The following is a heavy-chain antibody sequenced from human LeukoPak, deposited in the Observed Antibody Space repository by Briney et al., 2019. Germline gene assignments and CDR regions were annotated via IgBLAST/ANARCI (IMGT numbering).Heavy chain of an antibody. Sequence: PSETLSLTCTVSGGSISSSSYYWGWICQPPGKGLEWIGSIYYSGITYYNPSLKSRVTISVDTSKNQFSLKLSSVTAADTAVYYCARVEKSMVRGAAFGDDAFDIWGQGTMVTVSS. D-gene: IGHD3-10*01. CDR2: IYYSGIT. V-gene: IGHV4-39*07. CDR3: ARVEKSMVRGAAFGDDAFDI. CDR1: GGSISSSSYY. J-gene: IGHJ3*02.